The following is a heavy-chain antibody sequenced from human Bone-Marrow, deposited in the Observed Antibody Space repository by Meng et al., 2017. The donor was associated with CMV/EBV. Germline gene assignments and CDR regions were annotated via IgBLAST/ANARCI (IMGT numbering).Heavy chain of an antibody. V-gene: IGHV3-7*01. Sequence: GGSLRLSCAASGFTFSSYWMSWVRQAPGKGLEWVANIKQDGSEKYYVDSVKGRFTISRDNAKNSLYLQMNSLRAEDTAVYYCATYYYDSSGYYPLADWGQGTRVTVSS. CDR2: IKQDGSEK. J-gene: IGHJ4*02. CDR3: ATYYYDSSGYYPLAD. CDR1: GFTFSSYW. D-gene: IGHD3-22*01.